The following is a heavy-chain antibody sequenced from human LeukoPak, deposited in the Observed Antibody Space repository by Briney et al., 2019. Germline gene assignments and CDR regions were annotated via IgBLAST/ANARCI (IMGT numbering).Heavy chain of an antibody. J-gene: IGHJ3*02. V-gene: IGHV3-30-3*01. Sequence: GRSLRLSCAASGFTFSSYAMHWVRQAPGKGLEWVAVISYDGSNKYYADSVKGRFTISRDNSKNTLYLQMNSLRAEDTAVYYCARVRTDKYLPYEEVDAFDIWGQGTMVTVSS. CDR3: ARVRTDKYLPYEEVDAFDI. CDR2: ISYDGSNK. CDR1: GFTFSSYA. D-gene: IGHD2-2*01.